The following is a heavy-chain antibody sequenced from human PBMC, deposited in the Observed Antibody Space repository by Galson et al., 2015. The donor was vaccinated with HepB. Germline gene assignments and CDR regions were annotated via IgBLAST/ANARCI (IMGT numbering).Heavy chain of an antibody. D-gene: IGHD4-17*01. Sequence: LSLTCAVSGSSIRSNNWWSWVRQPPGKGLEWIGEIYHGGSTNYKASLKSRVTLSVDTSKNQFSLKLKSVTAADTAVYYCARQPRPMTTTSWHWFDPWGQGTLVTVSS. CDR2: IYHGGST. CDR1: GSSIRSNNW. CDR3: ARQPRPMTTTSWHWFDP. V-gene: IGHV4-4*02. J-gene: IGHJ5*02.